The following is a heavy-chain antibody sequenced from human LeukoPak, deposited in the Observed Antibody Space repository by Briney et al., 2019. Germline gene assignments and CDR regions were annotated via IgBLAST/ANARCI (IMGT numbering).Heavy chain of an antibody. V-gene: IGHV1-69*01. CDR3: ASSGYSSVAYRFDY. CDR2: IIPIFGTA. D-gene: IGHD3-22*01. Sequence: ASVKVPCKASGGTFSSYAISWVRQAPGQGLEWMGGIIPIFGTANYAQKFQGRVTITADESTSTAYMELSSLRSEDTAVYYCASSGYSSVAYRFDYWGQGTLVTVSS. J-gene: IGHJ4*02. CDR1: GGTFSSYA.